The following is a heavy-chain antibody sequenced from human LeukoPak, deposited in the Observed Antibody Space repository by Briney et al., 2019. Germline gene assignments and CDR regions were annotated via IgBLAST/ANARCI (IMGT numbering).Heavy chain of an antibody. J-gene: IGHJ4*02. CDR2: MYTSGAT. CDR1: GGSFISYY. V-gene: IGHV4-4*07. Sequence: SETLSLTCTVSGGSFISYYWSWIRQPAGKGLEWIGRMYTSGATDFNPSLKSRVTMSIDTSKNQFSLKLASVTATDTAVYYCARGPGAATKEGFDYWGRGTLVTVSS. D-gene: IGHD1-26*01. CDR3: ARGPGAATKEGFDY.